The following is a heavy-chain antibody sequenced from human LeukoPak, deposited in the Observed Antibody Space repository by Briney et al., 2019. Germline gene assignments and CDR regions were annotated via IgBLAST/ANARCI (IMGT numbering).Heavy chain of an antibody. CDR1: GGTFSSYA. J-gene: IGHJ4*02. CDR2: IIPIFGTA. CDR3: ARGVYGSGSYYFDY. Sequence: ASVTVSCKASGGTFSSYAISWVRQAPGQGLEWMGGIIPIFGTANYAQKFQGRVTITADESTSTAYMELSSLRSEDTAVYYCARGVYGSGSYYFDYWGQGTLVTVSS. D-gene: IGHD3-10*01. V-gene: IGHV1-69*13.